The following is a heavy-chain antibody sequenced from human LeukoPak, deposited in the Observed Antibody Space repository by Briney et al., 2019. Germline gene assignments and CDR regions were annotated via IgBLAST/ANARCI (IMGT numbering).Heavy chain of an antibody. D-gene: IGHD6-13*01. CDR1: GGSISSYY. CDR2: IYYSGST. J-gene: IGHJ4*02. CDR3: ARTAALAIGH. V-gene: IGHV4-59*01. Sequence: SETLSLTCTVSGGSISSYYWSWIRQPPGKGLEWIGYIYYSGSTNYNPSLKSRVTISVDTSKNQFSLKLSSVTAADTVVYYCARTAALAIGHWGQGTLVTVSS.